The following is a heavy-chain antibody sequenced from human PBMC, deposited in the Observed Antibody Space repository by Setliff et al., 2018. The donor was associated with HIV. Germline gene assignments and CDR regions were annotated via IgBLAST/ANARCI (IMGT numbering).Heavy chain of an antibody. Sequence: KTSETLSLTCTVSGGFISSSSYYWGWIRQPPGKGLEWIGSIYYSGGTYCNPSLKSRVTISVDTSKNQFSLKLSSVTAADTAVYYCARDQGYSYGFYAFDIWGQGTMVTV. CDR1: GGFISSSSYY. V-gene: IGHV4-39*07. J-gene: IGHJ3*02. CDR3: ARDQGYSYGFYAFDI. D-gene: IGHD5-18*01. CDR2: IYYSGGT.